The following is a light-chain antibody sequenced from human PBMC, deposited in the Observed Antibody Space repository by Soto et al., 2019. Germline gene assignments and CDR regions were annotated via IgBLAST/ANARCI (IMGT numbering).Light chain of an antibody. CDR1: SRDVGGYNY. CDR2: EVS. Sequence: QSVLTQPASVSVSPGQSITISCTGTSRDVGGYNYVSWHQQHPGKAPKVIITEVSNRPSGVSNRFSGSKSGNTASLTISGLQAEDEADYYCSSYISSSTFVVFGGGTQLTVL. V-gene: IGLV2-14*01. CDR3: SSYISSSTFVV. J-gene: IGLJ2*01.